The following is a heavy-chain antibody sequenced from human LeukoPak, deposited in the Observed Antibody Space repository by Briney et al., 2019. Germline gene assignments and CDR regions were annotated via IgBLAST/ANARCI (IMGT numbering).Heavy chain of an antibody. CDR3: ARVQIVPAAIYPLLDYYYYMDV. D-gene: IGHD2-2*02. Sequence: SVKVSCKASGGTFSSYAISWVRQAPGQRLEWMGGIIPIFGTANYAQKFQGRVTITADESTSTAYMELSSLRSEDTAVYYCARVQIVPAAIYPLLDYYYYMDVWGKGTTVTVSS. CDR2: IIPIFGTA. V-gene: IGHV1-69*13. J-gene: IGHJ6*03. CDR1: GGTFSSYA.